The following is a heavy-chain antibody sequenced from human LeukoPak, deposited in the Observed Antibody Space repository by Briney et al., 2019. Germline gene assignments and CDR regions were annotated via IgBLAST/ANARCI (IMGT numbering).Heavy chain of an antibody. CDR2: IYYSGST. CDR1: GGSISSYY. J-gene: IGHJ5*02. CDR3: ARGVVVAATHFGWFDP. Sequence: SETLSLTCTVSGGSISSYYWSWIRQPPGKGLEWIGYIYYSGSTNYNPSLKSRVTISVDTSKNQFSLKLSSVTAADTAVYYCARGVVVAATHFGWFDPWGQGTLVTVSS. D-gene: IGHD2-15*01. V-gene: IGHV4-59*01.